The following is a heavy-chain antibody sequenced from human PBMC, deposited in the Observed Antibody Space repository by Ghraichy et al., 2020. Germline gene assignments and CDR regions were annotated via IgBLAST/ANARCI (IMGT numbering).Heavy chain of an antibody. J-gene: IGHJ1*01. Sequence: GESLNISCAASGFTFSSYAMSWVRQAPGKGLEWVSAISGSGGNTYYEDSVKGRFTFSRDNSKNTLYLQMNSLRAEDTAVYYCAKDVGRGGGSCFHHWGQGTLVTVSS. CDR3: AKDVGRGGGSCFHH. V-gene: IGHV3-23*01. D-gene: IGHD2-15*01. CDR1: GFTFSSYA. CDR2: ISGSGGNT.